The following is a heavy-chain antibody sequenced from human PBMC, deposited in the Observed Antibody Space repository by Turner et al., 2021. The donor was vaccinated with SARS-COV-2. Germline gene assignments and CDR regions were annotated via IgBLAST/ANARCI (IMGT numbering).Heavy chain of an antibody. CDR3: ARDLVSNVIYV. J-gene: IGHJ6*02. Sequence: EVQLVESGGGLVQPGGSLRLSCAASGVTVSSNYMSWVRQAPGKGLEWVSVIYSGGSTYYADSVKCRFTISRHNSKNTLYLQMNSLRAEDTAVYYCARDLVSNVIYVWGQGTTVTVSS. V-gene: IGHV3-53*04. CDR2: IYSGGST. D-gene: IGHD3-9*01. CDR1: GVTVSSNY.